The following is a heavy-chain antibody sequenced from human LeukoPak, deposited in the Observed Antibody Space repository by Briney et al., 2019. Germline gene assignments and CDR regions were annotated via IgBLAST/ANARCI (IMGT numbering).Heavy chain of an antibody. CDR2: INPSGSST. Sequence: ASVKVSCKASGYTFTNYYIHWVRQAPGQGLEWMGIINPSGSSTSYAQKFQGRVTMNRDTSISTAYMELSRLRSEDTAVYYCARDLQVAAAVDYWGQGTLVTASS. CDR1: GYTFTNYY. J-gene: IGHJ4*02. CDR3: ARDLQVAAAVDY. V-gene: IGHV1-46*01. D-gene: IGHD6-13*01.